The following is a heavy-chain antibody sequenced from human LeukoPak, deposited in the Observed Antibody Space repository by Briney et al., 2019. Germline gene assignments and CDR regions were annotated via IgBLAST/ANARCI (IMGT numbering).Heavy chain of an antibody. J-gene: IGHJ4*02. D-gene: IGHD5-12*01. V-gene: IGHV5-51*01. Sequence: GESLKNSCKGSGYSFTSYWIGWVRHMPGKGLEWMGIIYPGDSDTRYSPSFQGQVTISADKSIITAYLQWSSLKASDTAMYYCARQYTGYDYYFDYWGQGTLVTVSS. CDR3: ARQYTGYDYYFDY. CDR1: GYSFTSYW. CDR2: IYPGDSDT.